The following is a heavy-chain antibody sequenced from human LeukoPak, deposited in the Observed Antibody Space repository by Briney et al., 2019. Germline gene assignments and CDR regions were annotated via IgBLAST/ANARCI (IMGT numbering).Heavy chain of an antibody. J-gene: IGHJ1*01. CDR1: GFTFSSYS. CDR3: ARDILTGSQSRFQH. D-gene: IGHD3-9*01. Sequence: GGSLRLSCAASGFTFSSYSMTWVRQAPGKGLEWVSYISSSSSTIYYADSVKGRFTISRDNAKNSLYLQMNSLRAEDTAVYYCARDILTGSQSRFQHWGQGTLVTVSS. CDR2: ISSSSSTI. V-gene: IGHV3-48*04.